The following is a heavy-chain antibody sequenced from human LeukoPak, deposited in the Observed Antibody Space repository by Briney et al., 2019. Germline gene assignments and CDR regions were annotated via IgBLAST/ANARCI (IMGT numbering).Heavy chain of an antibody. CDR3: ATQETTTDY. J-gene: IGHJ4*02. D-gene: IGHD4-17*01. CDR1: GGSISSSSYY. CDR2: IYYSGST. V-gene: IGHV4-39*01. Sequence: SETQSLTCTVSGGSISSSSYYWGWIRQPPGKGLEWIGSIYYSGSTYYNPSLKSRVTISVDTSKNQFSLKLSSVTAADTAVYYCATQETTTDYWGQGTLVTVSS.